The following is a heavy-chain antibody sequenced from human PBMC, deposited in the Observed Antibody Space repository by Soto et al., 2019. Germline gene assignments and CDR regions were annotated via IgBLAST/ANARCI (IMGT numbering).Heavy chain of an antibody. Sequence: ALVKVSCKACGYTFISYAIHWVRQAPGQRLEWMGWINDGKGNTKYSQKFQGRVIITRDTSASTAHMELSSLRSEDTAVYYCARAVRLGDAFDIWGQGTMVTVSS. J-gene: IGHJ3*02. CDR3: ARAVRLGDAFDI. D-gene: IGHD6-19*01. CDR1: GYTFISYA. V-gene: IGHV1-3*01. CDR2: INDGKGNT.